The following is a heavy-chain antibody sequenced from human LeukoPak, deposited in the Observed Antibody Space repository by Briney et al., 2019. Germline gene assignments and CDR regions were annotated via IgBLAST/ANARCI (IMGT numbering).Heavy chain of an antibody. CDR1: GFTFSSYS. CDR2: ISSSSSYI. V-gene: IGHV3-21*01. Sequence: PGGSQRLSCAASGFTFSSYSMNWVRQAPGKGLEWVSSISSSSSYIYYADSVKGRFTISRDNAKNSLYLQMNSLRAEDTAVYYCARVFFGEELGGYYYYYYMDVWGKGTTVTVSS. D-gene: IGHD7-27*01. CDR3: ARVFFGEELGGYYYYYYMDV. J-gene: IGHJ6*03.